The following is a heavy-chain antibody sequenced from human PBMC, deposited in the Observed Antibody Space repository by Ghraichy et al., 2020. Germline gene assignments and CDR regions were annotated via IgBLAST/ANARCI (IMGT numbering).Heavy chain of an antibody. CDR3: ARDRRAVSGTPYIFDS. D-gene: IGHD5/OR15-5a*01. CDR1: GYTLTGYF. V-gene: IGHV1-2*02. J-gene: IGHJ4*03. Sequence: ASVKVSCTASGYTLTGYFIHWVRQAPGQGLEWMGWIHPKTGDTYYTQKFQGRVTMTRDTSINTAYMDLSSLISDDTAVYYCARDRRAVSGTPYIFDSWGHGTLVTVSS. CDR2: IHPKTGDT.